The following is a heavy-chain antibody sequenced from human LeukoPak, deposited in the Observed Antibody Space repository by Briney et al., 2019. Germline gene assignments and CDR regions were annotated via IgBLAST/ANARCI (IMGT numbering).Heavy chain of an antibody. CDR1: GGSFGGYY. V-gene: IGHV4-34*01. CDR3: ARFLSGYVYYYQYYMDV. D-gene: IGHD3-3*01. CDR2: INHSGST. J-gene: IGHJ6*03. Sequence: SETLSLTCAVDGGSFGGYYWTWIRQPPGKGLEWIGEINHSGSTYYNPSLKSRVIIAIDTSKNQFSLELRSVTAADTALYYCARFLSGYVYYYQYYMDVWGRGTTVTVSS.